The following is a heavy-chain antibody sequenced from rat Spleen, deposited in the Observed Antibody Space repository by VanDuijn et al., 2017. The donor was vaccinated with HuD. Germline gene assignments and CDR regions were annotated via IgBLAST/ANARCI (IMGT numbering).Heavy chain of an antibody. Sequence: EVQLVESGGGLVQPGRSMKLSCAASGFTFSMYYMAWVRQAPTMGLEWVASIRTGGGDTYYRDSVKGRFTISRDNAKSTLYLQMDSLRSEDTATYYCARHNSGYGVMDAWGQGASVTVSS. J-gene: IGHJ4*01. CDR2: IRTGGGDT. CDR3: ARHNSGYGVMDA. CDR1: GFTFSMYY. V-gene: IGHV5-25*01. D-gene: IGHD4-3*01.